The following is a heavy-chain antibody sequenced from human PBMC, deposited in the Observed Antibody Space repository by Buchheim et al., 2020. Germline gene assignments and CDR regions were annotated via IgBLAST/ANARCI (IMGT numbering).Heavy chain of an antibody. Sequence: QVQLQESGPGLVKPSETLSFTCTVSGGSISSYYWSWIRQPPGKGLEWIGYIYYSGSTNYNPSLKSRVTISVDTSKNQFSLKLSSVTAADTAVYYCARDCTAAREYGCYYYGMDVWGQGTT. CDR2: IYYSGST. CDR1: GGSISSYY. D-gene: IGHD6-6*01. CDR3: ARDCTAAREYGCYYYGMDV. V-gene: IGHV4-59*01. J-gene: IGHJ6*02.